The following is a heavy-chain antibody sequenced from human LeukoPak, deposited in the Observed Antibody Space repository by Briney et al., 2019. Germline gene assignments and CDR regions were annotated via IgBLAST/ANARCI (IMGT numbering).Heavy chain of an antibody. D-gene: IGHD2-2*01. V-gene: IGHV1-18*01. Sequence: ASVKVSCKASGYTFTSYGISWVRQAPGQGLEWMGWISPYNDNTNYAQKLQGRVTMTTDTSTSTAYMELRSLRSDDTAVYYCARGVVVPAATMTEFDYWGQGTLVTVSS. CDR3: ARGVVVPAATMTEFDY. CDR2: ISPYNDNT. CDR1: GYTFTSYG. J-gene: IGHJ4*02.